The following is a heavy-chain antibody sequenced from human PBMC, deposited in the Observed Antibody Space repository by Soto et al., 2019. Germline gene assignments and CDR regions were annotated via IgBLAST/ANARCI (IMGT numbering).Heavy chain of an antibody. J-gene: IGHJ4*02. V-gene: IGHV1-18*04. CDR3: ARSFDDIVLMVYAIDY. Sequence: ASVKVSCKASGYTFTSYGISWVRQAPGQGLEWMGWISAYNGNTNYAQKPQGRVTMTTDTFTSTAYMELRSLRSDDTAVYYCARSFDDIVLMVYAIDYWGQGTLVTVSS. CDR1: GYTFTSYG. D-gene: IGHD2-8*01. CDR2: ISAYNGNT.